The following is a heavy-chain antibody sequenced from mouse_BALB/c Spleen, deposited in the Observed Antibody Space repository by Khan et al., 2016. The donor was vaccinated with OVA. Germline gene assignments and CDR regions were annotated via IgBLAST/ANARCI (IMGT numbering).Heavy chain of an antibody. CDR2: ISSTGST. CDR1: GYSITSDYA. Sequence: EVQLQELGPGLVKPSQSLSLTCTVTGYSITSDYAWNWIRQFPGNKLEWMGYISSTGSTSYNPSLKSRISITRDTSQNQFFLHLNSVTTEDTATYYCARSLYYSDSYAMDYWGQGTSVTVSS. D-gene: IGHD2-13*01. V-gene: IGHV3-2*02. CDR3: ARSLYYSDSYAMDY. J-gene: IGHJ4*01.